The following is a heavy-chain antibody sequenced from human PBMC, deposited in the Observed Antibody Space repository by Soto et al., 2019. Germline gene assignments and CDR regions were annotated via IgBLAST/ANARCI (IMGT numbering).Heavy chain of an antibody. CDR3: ARHETLHGDHDY. CDR2: ISYSGST. Sequence: SETLSLTCTVSGGYISSYYWGWIRQPPGKGLEWIGYISYSGSTNYNPSLKSRVTISVDTSKNQFSLKLSSVTAADTAVYYCARHETLHGDHDYWGQGTLVTVSS. J-gene: IGHJ4*02. V-gene: IGHV4-59*08. D-gene: IGHD4-17*01. CDR1: GGYISSYY.